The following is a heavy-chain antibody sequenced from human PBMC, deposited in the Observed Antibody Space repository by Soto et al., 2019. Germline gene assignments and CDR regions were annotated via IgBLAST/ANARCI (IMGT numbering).Heavy chain of an antibody. Sequence: QVQLVQSGAEVKKPGASVKVSCKASGYTFTSYYMHWVRQAPGQGLGWMGIINPSGGSTSYAQKFHSRVTMTGXXSXSXXSLELSTLRSEDTAVYYCARGRPLTAVTKGYYFDYWGQGTLVTVSS. J-gene: IGHJ4*02. CDR2: INPSGGST. V-gene: IGHV1-46*01. CDR3: ARGRPLTAVTKGYYFDY. CDR1: GYTFTSYY. D-gene: IGHD4-17*01.